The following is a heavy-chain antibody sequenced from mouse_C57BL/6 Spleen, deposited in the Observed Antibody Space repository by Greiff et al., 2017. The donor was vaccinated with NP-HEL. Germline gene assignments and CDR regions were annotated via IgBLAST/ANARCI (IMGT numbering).Heavy chain of an antibody. CDR1: GYTFTSYW. V-gene: IGHV1-55*01. CDR3: ARRDGSSSYAMDY. J-gene: IGHJ4*01. CDR2: IYPGSGST. Sequence: QVQLQQPGAELVKPGASVKMSCKASGYTFTSYWITWVKQRPGQGLEWIGDIYPGSGSTNYNEKFKSKATLTVDTSSSTAYMQLSSLTSEDSAVYYCARRDGSSSYAMDYWGQGTSVTVSS. D-gene: IGHD1-1*01.